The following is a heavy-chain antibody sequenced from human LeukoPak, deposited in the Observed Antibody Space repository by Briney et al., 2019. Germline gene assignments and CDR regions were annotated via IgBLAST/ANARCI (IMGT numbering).Heavy chain of an antibody. J-gene: IGHJ4*02. CDR2: ISYDGSNK. Sequence: GRSLRLSCADSGFTFSSYAMHWVRQAPGKGLEWVAVISYDGSNKYYADSVKGRFTISRDNSKNTLYLQMNSLRAEDTAVYYCAREVRYFDWLLPTTNYFDYWGQGTLVTVSS. V-gene: IGHV3-30*04. CDR1: GFTFSSYA. D-gene: IGHD3-9*01. CDR3: AREVRYFDWLLPTTNYFDY.